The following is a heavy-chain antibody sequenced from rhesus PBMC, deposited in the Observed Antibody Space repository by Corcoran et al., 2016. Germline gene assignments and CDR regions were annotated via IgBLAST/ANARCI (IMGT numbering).Heavy chain of an antibody. Sequence: QVQLQESGPGLVKPSETLSLTCAVSGGSISSNYWSWIRKPPGKGLEWIGYIYGSSVSTYYNPSLKSRVTISTDTSKNQFCLKLSSVTAADPAVYYCARDAVTIFGLGRNYFDYWGQGVLVTVSS. V-gene: IGHV4-160*01. CDR3: ARDAVTIFGLGRNYFDY. CDR2: IYGSSVST. CDR1: GGSISSNY. D-gene: IGHD3-3*01. J-gene: IGHJ4*01.